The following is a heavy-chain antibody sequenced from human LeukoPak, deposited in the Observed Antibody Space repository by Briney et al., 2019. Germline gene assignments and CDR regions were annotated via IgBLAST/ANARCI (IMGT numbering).Heavy chain of an antibody. CDR2: IYSGGST. CDR1: GFTFSSYS. V-gene: IGHV3-66*04. J-gene: IGHJ6*02. Sequence: GGSLRLSCAASGFTFSSYSMSWVRQAPGKGLEWVSVIYSGGSTYYADSVKGRFTISRDNSKNTLYLQMNSLRAEDTAVYYCASHEGYYYYYGMDVWGQGTTVTVSS. CDR3: ASHEGYYYYYGMDV.